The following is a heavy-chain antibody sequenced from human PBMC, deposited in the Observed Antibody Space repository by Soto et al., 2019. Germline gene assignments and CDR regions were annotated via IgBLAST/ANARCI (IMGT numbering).Heavy chain of an antibody. V-gene: IGHV3-30*18. Sequence: QVKLVESGGGVVQPGRSLRLSCTASGFTLTTYGMHWVRQAPGKGLEWVALISYDGSTKYYADSVKGRFTVSRDVSRNTLFLQLNSLIIEDTVVYYCAKVRSGWYGGAFDYWGHGTVVTVSS. J-gene: IGHJ4*01. D-gene: IGHD6-19*01. CDR3: AKVRSGWYGGAFDY. CDR1: GFTLTTYG. CDR2: ISYDGSTK.